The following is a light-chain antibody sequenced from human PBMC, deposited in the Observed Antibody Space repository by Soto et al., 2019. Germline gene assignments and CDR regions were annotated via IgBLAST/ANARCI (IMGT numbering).Light chain of an antibody. CDR1: QSFSID. CDR3: QQYNKWPQT. V-gene: IGKV3-15*01. J-gene: IGKJ1*01. CDR2: GAS. Sequence: EIVITQSPSTVPVSPGERVTLSCRASQSFSIDLAWYQQKPGQAPRLLIYGASTRATDIPPSFTGSGSGQELTLTISSLQSEDIAVYYCQQYNKWPQTFGQGTKVDI.